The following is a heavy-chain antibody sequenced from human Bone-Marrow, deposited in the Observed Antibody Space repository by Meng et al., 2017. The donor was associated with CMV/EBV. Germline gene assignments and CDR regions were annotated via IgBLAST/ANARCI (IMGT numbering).Heavy chain of an antibody. CDR1: GGTFSSYA. CDR2: IIPIFGTA. CDR3: ARVRGWGGLYCSSTSCPNWFDP. V-gene: IGHV1-69*05. D-gene: IGHD2-2*01. J-gene: IGHJ5*02. Sequence: SVKVSCKASGGTFSSYAISWVRQAPGQGLEWIGGIIPIFGTANYAQKFQGRVTITTDESTSTAYMELSSLRSEDTAVYYCARVRGWGGLYCSSTSCPNWFDPWGQGTLVTVSS.